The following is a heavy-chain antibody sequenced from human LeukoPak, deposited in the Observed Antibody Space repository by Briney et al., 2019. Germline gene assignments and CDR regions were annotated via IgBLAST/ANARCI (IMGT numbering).Heavy chain of an antibody. V-gene: IGHV1-69*04. Sequence: GASVKVSCKASGGTFSSYAISWVRQAPGQGLEWMGRIIPILGIANYAQKFQGRVTITADKSTSTAYMELSSLRSEDTAVYYCARDRGGSYLINYYCGMDVWGQGTTVTVSS. D-gene: IGHD1-26*01. CDR3: ARDRGGSYLINYYCGMDV. CDR1: GGTFSSYA. J-gene: IGHJ6*02. CDR2: IIPILGIA.